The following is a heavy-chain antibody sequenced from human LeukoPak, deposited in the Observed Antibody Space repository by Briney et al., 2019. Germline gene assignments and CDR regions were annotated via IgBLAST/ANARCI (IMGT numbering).Heavy chain of an antibody. V-gene: IGHV3-48*03. J-gene: IGHJ4*02. Sequence: GSLRLSCAASGFXFSSYVINWVRQAPGKGLEWVSYISSRGGTIYYADSVKGRFTISRDNAKNSLYLQMNSLRAEDTAVYYCAREEVGLGDDFDYWGQGTLVTVSS. CDR1: GFXFSSYV. CDR2: ISSRGGTI. CDR3: AREEVGLGDDFDY. D-gene: IGHD4-17*01.